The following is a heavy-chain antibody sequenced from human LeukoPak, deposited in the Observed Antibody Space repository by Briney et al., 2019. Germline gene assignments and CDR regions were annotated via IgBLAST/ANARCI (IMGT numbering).Heavy chain of an antibody. CDR1: GFTFSSYS. D-gene: IGHD6-6*01. Sequence: GGSLRLSCAASGFTFSSYSMNWVRQAPGKGLEWVSSISSSSSYIYYADSVKGRFTISRDNAKNSLYLQMNNLRIEDTAVYYCARGAGDKTSSRSNWFDPWGQRTLVTVSS. CDR3: ARGAGDKTSSRSNWFDP. CDR2: ISSSSSYI. J-gene: IGHJ5*02. V-gene: IGHV3-21*01.